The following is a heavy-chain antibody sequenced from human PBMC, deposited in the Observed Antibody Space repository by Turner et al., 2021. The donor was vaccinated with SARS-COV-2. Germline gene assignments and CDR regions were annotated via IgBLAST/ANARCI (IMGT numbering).Heavy chain of an antibody. CDR1: GYTFTGYY. V-gene: IGHV1-2*02. J-gene: IGHJ5*02. CDR2: INPNSGGS. CDR3: ARQATAMFTGPRPATAAGFDP. Sequence: QVQLVQSGAAVKKPGASVKVSCMASGYTFTGYYMHWVRQAPGQGLEWMGWINPNSGGSNYAQKFQGRVTMTRDTSISTAYMELSRLRSDDTAVYYCARQATAMFTGPRPATAAGFDPWGQGTLVTVSS. D-gene: IGHD5-18*01.